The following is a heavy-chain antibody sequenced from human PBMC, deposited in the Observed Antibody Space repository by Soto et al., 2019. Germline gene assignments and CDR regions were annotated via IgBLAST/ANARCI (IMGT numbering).Heavy chain of an antibody. Sequence: QVQLVQSGAEVMQPGSSVKVSCKPSGGTLTNFINYPINWVRQSPGQGLEWMGGIVPNIGTGNYAQKFQGRVTMTADKSTGTVDMELSSLRSDDWAIYYCARRNTAGFLRYFDNWGQGTLVTVSS. D-gene: IGHD6-19*01. CDR1: GGTLTNFINYP. CDR2: IVPNIGTG. V-gene: IGHV1-69*06. CDR3: ARRNTAGFLRYFDN. J-gene: IGHJ4*02.